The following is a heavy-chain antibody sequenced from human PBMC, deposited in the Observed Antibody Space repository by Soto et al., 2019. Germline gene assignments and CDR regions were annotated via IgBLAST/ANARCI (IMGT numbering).Heavy chain of an antibody. CDR2: ISYDGSNK. CDR1: GFTFSSYA. CDR3: AKADWEYYDYVWGSYRREYYFDY. J-gene: IGHJ4*02. V-gene: IGHV3-30-3*01. Sequence: QVQLVESGGGVVQPGRSLRLSCAASGFTFSSYAMHWVRQAPGKGLEWVAVISYDGSNKYYADSVKGRFTISRDNSKNTLYLQMNSLRAEDTAVYYCAKADWEYYDYVWGSYRREYYFDYWGQGTLVTVSS. D-gene: IGHD3-16*02.